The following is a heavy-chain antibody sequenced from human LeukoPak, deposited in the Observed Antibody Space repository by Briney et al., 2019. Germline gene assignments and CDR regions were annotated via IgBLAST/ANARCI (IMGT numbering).Heavy chain of an antibody. CDR3: ARDGGTYCGGDCYGD. D-gene: IGHD2-21*02. V-gene: IGHV3-64*01. J-gene: IGHJ4*02. Sequence: GGSLRLSCAASGFTFSSYEMNWVRQAPGKGLEYVSGISSNGGSTNYANSVKGRFTISRDNSKNTLYPQMGSLRAEDMAVYYCARDGGTYCGGDCYGDWGQGTLVTVSS. CDR2: ISSNGGST. CDR1: GFTFSSYE.